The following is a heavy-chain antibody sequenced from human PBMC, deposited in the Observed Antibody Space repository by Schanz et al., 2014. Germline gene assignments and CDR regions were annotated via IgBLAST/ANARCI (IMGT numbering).Heavy chain of an antibody. CDR3: TADLWFGAVWGVW. J-gene: IGHJ4*02. V-gene: IGHV3-15*01. CDR2: IKSKTDGGTR. CDR1: GFTLNNAW. D-gene: IGHD3-10*01. Sequence: EVQLVESGGGLVKPGGSLRLSCATSGFTLNNAWMNWVRQAPGKGLQWVARIKSKTDGGTRDYAAPVKGRFTISTDVSKNTVYRQMNSLQTEDTAVYYCTADLWFGAVWGVWWGQGTLVTVSS.